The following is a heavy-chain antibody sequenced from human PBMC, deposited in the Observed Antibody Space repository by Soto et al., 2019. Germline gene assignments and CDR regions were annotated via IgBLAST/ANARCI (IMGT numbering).Heavy chain of an antibody. CDR3: ARDVGPVTIFGEALSGYFDF. J-gene: IGHJ4*02. V-gene: IGHV3-7*03. Sequence: GGSLRLSCAVSGFSFGTYWMSWVRQAPGKGLEWLTSIKEDGSERYYLDSVKGRFTISRDNAKDSLSLQMNSLRGEDTAFYYCARDVGPVTIFGEALSGYFDFWGQGTLVTVSS. CDR2: IKEDGSER. CDR1: GFSFGTYW. D-gene: IGHD3-3*01.